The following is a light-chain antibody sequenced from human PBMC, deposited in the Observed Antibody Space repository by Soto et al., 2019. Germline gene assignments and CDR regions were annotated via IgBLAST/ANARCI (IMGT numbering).Light chain of an antibody. Sequence: EIVLTQSPATLSLSPGERATLSCRASQSVGSYLAWYQQKPGQAPRLLSYEASNRATGIPARFSGSGSGTDFTLTISSLEPEDFAVYYCQQRSNWPRGTFGQGTKVEIK. V-gene: IGKV3-11*01. J-gene: IGKJ2*02. CDR2: EAS. CDR3: QQRSNWPRGT. CDR1: QSVGSY.